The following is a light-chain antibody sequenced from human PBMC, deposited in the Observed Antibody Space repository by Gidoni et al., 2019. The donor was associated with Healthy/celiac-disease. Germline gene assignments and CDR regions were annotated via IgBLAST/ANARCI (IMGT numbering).Light chain of an antibody. CDR1: QSVSSY. CDR3: QQRSNWTPEFT. CDR2: DAS. Sequence: EILLTQSPATLSLSPGERATLSCRASQSVSSYLDWYQQKPGQAPRLLIYDASNRATGIPARFSGSGSGTDFTLTISSLEPEDFAVYYCQQRSNWTPEFTFGPGTKVDIK. V-gene: IGKV3-11*01. J-gene: IGKJ3*01.